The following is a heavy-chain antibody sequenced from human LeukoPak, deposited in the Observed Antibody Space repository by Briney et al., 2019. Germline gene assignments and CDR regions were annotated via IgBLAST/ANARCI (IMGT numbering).Heavy chain of an antibody. V-gene: IGHV3-53*01. Sequence: GGSLRLSCAASGFTVSSNYMSWVRQAPGKGLEWVSVIYSGGSTYYADSVKGRFTISRDNSKNTLYLQMNSLRAEDTAVYYCARGALDTAMVTGFYYYYGMDVWGQGTTVTVSS. CDR1: GFTVSSNY. D-gene: IGHD5-18*01. CDR3: ARGALDTAMVTGFYYYYGMDV. CDR2: IYSGGST. J-gene: IGHJ6*02.